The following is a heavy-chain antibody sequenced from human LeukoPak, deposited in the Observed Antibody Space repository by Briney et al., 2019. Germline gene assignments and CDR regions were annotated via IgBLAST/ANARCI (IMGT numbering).Heavy chain of an antibody. CDR3: ARADTPVYYGMDV. D-gene: IGHD5-18*01. CDR2: INPNSGGT. V-gene: IGHV1-2*02. J-gene: IGHJ6*02. Sequence: ASVRVSCTASGYTFTGYYMHWVRQAPGQGLEWMGWINPNSGGTNYAQKCQGSVTMTRDTSISTAYMELSRLRSDDTAVYYCARADTPVYYGMDVWGQGTTVTVSS. CDR1: GYTFTGYY.